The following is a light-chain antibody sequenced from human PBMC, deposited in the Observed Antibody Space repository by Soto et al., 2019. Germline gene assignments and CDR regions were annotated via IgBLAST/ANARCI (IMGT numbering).Light chain of an antibody. Sequence: QSALTQPPSASGSPGQSVTISCTGTSSDVGGYNYVSWYKQHPGKAPKLMMYEVSKRPSGVPDRFSGSKSGNTASLTVSGLQAEDEADYYCSSYAGSNTDVVFGGGTKLTVL. CDR3: SSYAGSNTDVV. CDR1: SSDVGGYNY. V-gene: IGLV2-8*01. CDR2: EVS. J-gene: IGLJ2*01.